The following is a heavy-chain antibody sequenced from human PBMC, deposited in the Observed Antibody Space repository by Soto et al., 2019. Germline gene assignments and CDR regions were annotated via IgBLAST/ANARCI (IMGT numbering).Heavy chain of an antibody. J-gene: IGHJ4*02. Sequence: QVHLVQSGAEVKKPGASVKVSCKGSGYAFTTHGITWVRQAPGQGLEWMGWISAHNGNTNYTQKLQGRATVTRDTSTSTAYMALRGLRADDTAVYYCARGRYGDYWGQGAVVTVSS. CDR1: GYAFTTHG. D-gene: IGHD1-1*01. V-gene: IGHV1-18*01. CDR3: ARGRYGDY. CDR2: ISAHNGNT.